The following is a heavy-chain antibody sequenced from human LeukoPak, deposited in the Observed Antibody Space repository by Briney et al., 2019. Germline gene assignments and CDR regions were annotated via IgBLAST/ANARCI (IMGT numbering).Heavy chain of an antibody. D-gene: IGHD3-10*01. Sequence: PGGSLRLSCSASAFTFSVYWMTWVRQAPGKGLEWVATIKEDGSDKYYVDSVRGRFTISRDNAENSLYLQMNSLTAEDTALYYCVRDGIRDIPGIITIRYDYWGQGTLDTVSS. J-gene: IGHJ4*02. CDR2: IKEDGSDK. V-gene: IGHV3-7*05. CDR1: AFTFSVYW. CDR3: VRDGIRDIPGIITIRYDY.